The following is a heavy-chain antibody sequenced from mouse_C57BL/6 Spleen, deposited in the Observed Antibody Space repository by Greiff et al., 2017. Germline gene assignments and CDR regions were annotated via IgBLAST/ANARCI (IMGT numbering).Heavy chain of an antibody. CDR2: INPNNGGT. CDR3: ARGLYLYWYFDV. V-gene: IGHV1-26*01. J-gene: IGHJ1*03. Sequence: VQLKHSGPELVKPGASVKISCKASGYTFTDYYMNWVKQSHGKSLEWIGDINPNNGGTSYNQKFKGKATLTVDKSSSTAYMELRSLTSEDSAVYYCARGLYLYWYFDVWGTGTTVTVSS. D-gene: IGHD3-1*01. CDR1: GYTFTDYY.